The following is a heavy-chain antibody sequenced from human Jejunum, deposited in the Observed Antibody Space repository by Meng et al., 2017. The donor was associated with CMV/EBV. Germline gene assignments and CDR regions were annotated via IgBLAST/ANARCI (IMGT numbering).Heavy chain of an antibody. J-gene: IGHJ4*02. CDR3: ARTQGHSDSPRAYFDS. CDR2: ISYAGTNI. V-gene: IGHV3-30*14. Sequence: LTFNPYAMHWVRQAPGKGLEWVAVISYAGTNIKYADSLKGRFTISRDNAKNTVYLQMDSLIVEDTAVYYCARTQGHSDSPRAYFDSWGQGTLVTVSS. D-gene: IGHD3-3*01. CDR1: LTFNPYA.